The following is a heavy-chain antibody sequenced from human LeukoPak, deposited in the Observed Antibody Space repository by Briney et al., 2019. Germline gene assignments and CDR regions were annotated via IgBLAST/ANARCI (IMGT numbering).Heavy chain of an antibody. CDR3: ATDGSPFDN. J-gene: IGHJ4*02. V-gene: IGHV3-7*01. CDR2: IKQDGNEK. CDR1: GFTFSSYW. Sequence: GGSLRLSCAASGFTFSSYWMSWVRQPPGKGLEWVANIKQDGNEKYYLDSVKGRFPISRDNAKNSLYLQMNSLRAEDTAVYYCATDGSPFDNWGQGTLVTVSS.